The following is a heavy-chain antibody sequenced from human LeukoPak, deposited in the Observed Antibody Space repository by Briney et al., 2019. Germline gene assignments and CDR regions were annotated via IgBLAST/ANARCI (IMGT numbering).Heavy chain of an antibody. CDR2: INPSGGST. V-gene: IGHV1-46*01. J-gene: IGHJ6*02. CDR3: ASPIPSGYCSGGSCYSDYYYYGMDV. D-gene: IGHD2-15*01. CDR1: GYTFTSYY. Sequence: ASVKVSCKASGYTFTSYYMHWVRQAPGQGLEWMGIINPSGGSTSYAQKFQGRVTMTRDTSTSTVYMELSSLGSEDTAVYYCASPIPSGYCSGGSCYSDYYYYGMDVWGQGTTVTVSS.